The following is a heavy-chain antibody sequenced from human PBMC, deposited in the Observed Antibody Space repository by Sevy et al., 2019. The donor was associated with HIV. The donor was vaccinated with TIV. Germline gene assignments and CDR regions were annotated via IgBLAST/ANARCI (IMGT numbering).Heavy chain of an antibody. D-gene: IGHD5-12*01. V-gene: IGHV3-49*03. Sequence: GGSLRLSCTASGFTFGDYAMSWFRQAPGKGLEWVGFIRSKAYGGTTEYAASVKGRFTISRDDSKSIAYLQMNSLKTEDTAVYYCTSDEGDGYNSNWFDPWGQGTLVTVSS. CDR3: TSDEGDGYNSNWFDP. CDR2: IRSKAYGGTT. CDR1: GFTFGDYA. J-gene: IGHJ5*02.